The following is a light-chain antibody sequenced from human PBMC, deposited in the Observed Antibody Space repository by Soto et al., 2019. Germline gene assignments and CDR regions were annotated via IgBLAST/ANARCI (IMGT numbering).Light chain of an antibody. CDR1: QSVSSTY. V-gene: IGKV3-20*01. J-gene: IGKJ1*01. CDR2: GAS. Sequence: ENVLTQSPGTLSLSPGERATLSCRASQSVSSTYLIWYQQKPGQAPRLLIYGASSRATGVPDRFSGGGSGTDFTLTISRLEPEDFAVYYCQQYGSSGTFGQGTKVDIK. CDR3: QQYGSSGT.